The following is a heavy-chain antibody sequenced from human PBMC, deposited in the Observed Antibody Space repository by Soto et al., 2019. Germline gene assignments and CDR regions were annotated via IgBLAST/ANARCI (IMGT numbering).Heavy chain of an antibody. Sequence: ASVKVSCKASGYTFSIYGVSWVRQAPGQGLEWMAWMSAYNGDTNYAEKFQGRVTVTTDTSTTTAYMELKSLKSDDTAVYYCAREAAHSSSNRNYWGQGALVTVSS. J-gene: IGHJ4*02. V-gene: IGHV1-18*04. D-gene: IGHD6-6*01. CDR1: GYTFSIYG. CDR2: MSAYNGDT. CDR3: AREAAHSSSNRNY.